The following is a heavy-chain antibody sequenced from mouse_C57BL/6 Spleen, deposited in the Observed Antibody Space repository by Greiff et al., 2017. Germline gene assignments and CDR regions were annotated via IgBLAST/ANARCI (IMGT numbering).Heavy chain of an antibody. CDR1: GNAFTNYL. Sequence: QVQLQQSGAELVRPGTSVKVSCKASGNAFTNYLIEWVKQRPGQGLEWIGVINPGGGGTNYNEKFKGKAPLTADKSSSTAYMQLSSLTSEDSAVYFCARGIYYGNSDFDYWGQGTTLTVSS. V-gene: IGHV1-54*01. D-gene: IGHD2-1*01. J-gene: IGHJ2*01. CDR3: ARGIYYGNSDFDY. CDR2: INPGGGGT.